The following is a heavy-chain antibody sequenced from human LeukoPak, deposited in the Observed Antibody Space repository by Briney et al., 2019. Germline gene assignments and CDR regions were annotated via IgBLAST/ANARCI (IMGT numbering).Heavy chain of an antibody. CDR1: GFTFSSYS. Sequence: GGSLRLSCAASGFTFSSYSMNWVRQAPGKGLEWVSSISSTGSYIYYADSVKGRFTISRDNAKNSLYLQMNSLRAEDTAVYYCAKWGEVIGGFDYWGQGTLVTVSS. CDR3: AKWGEVIGGFDY. V-gene: IGHV3-21*04. CDR2: ISSTGSYI. D-gene: IGHD3-10*01. J-gene: IGHJ4*02.